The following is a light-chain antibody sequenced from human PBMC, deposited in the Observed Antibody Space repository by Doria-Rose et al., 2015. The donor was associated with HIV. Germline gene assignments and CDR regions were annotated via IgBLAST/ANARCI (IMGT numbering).Light chain of an antibody. CDR1: QTVSTY. V-gene: IGKV1-39*01. J-gene: IGKJ1*01. CDR2: AAS. CDR3: QQTYSSPPWT. Sequence: DIQMTQSPSSLSASIGDRVTITCRASQTVSTYLNWFRQEPGKAPKLLIYAASRLQSGVPSRFSGSGSGTDFTLTISGLQPGDFATYYCQQTYSSPPWTFGQGTKVEMK.